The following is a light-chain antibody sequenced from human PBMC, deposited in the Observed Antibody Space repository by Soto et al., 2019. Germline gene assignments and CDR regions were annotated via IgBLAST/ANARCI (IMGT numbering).Light chain of an antibody. CDR2: AAS. Sequence: DIQMTQSPSSLSASVGDTVTITCRASQGIIDYLAWYQQRPERVPRLLIYAASTFHTGVPSRFSGSGAGTDFTLTISSLQPEDVATYYCQKYDTAPHTFGPGTKVEIK. J-gene: IGKJ2*01. CDR1: QGIIDY. V-gene: IGKV1-27*01. CDR3: QKYDTAPHT.